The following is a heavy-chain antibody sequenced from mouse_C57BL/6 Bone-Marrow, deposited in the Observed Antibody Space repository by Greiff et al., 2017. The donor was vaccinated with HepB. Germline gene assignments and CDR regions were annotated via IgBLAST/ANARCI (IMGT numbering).Heavy chain of an antibody. D-gene: IGHD1-1*01. V-gene: IGHV2-2*01. J-gene: IGHJ4*01. Sequence: VHLVESGPGLVQPSQSLSITCTVSGFSLTSYGVHWVRQSPGKGLEWLGVIWSGGSTDYNAAFISRLSISKDNSKSQVFFKMNSLQADDTAIYYCARNFLYYYGRSFYAMDYWGQGTSVTVSS. CDR2: IWSGGST. CDR3: ARNFLYYYGRSFYAMDY. CDR1: GFSLTSYG.